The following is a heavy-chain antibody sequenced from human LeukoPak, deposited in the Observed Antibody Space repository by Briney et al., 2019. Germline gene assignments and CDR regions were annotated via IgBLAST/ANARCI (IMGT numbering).Heavy chain of an antibody. D-gene: IGHD1-14*01. V-gene: IGHV4-39*07. Sequence: SETLSLTCTVSGGSVSSGSYYWSWIRQPPGKGLEWIGEINHSGSTNYNPSLKSRVTISVDTSKNQFSLKLSSVTAADTAVYYCARVRTRWAFDIWGQGTMVTVSS. CDR1: GGSVSSGSYY. J-gene: IGHJ3*02. CDR2: INHSGST. CDR3: ARVRTRWAFDI.